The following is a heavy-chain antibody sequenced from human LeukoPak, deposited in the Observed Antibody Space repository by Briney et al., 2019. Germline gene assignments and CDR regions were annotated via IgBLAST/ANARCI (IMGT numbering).Heavy chain of an antibody. Sequence: GESLKISCKVSGYSFTSYCIGWVRQMPGKGLEWLGIIYPGDSGPTYSPSFQGQVTISVDKSINTAYLQWSGLQASDTAMYYCGMSGDRVPLQDDVFDVWGQGTMVTVST. D-gene: IGHD1-26*01. J-gene: IGHJ3*01. CDR2: IYPGDSGP. V-gene: IGHV5-51*01. CDR3: GMSGDRVPLQDDVFDV. CDR1: GYSFTSYC.